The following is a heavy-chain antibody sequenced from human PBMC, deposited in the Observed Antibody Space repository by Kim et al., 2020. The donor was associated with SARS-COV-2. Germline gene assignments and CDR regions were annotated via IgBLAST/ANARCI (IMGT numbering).Heavy chain of an antibody. CDR3: ARDSRYYDFWSGYYRTGDYYYGMDV. V-gene: IGHV4-59*13. CDR1: GGSISSYY. Sequence: SETLSLTCTVSGGSISSYYWSWIRQPPGKGLEWIGYIYYSGSTNYNPSLKSRVTISVDTSKNQFSLKLSSVTAADTAVYYCARDSRYYDFWSGYYRTGDYYYGMDVWGQGTTVTVSS. D-gene: IGHD3-3*01. CDR2: IYYSGST. J-gene: IGHJ6*02.